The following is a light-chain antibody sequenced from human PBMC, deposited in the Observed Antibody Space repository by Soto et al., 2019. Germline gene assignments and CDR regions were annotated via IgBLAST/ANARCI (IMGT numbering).Light chain of an antibody. J-gene: IGLJ2*01. CDR2: EGS. CDR3: CSYAGSSMV. V-gene: IGLV2-23*01. Sequence: QSALTQPASVSGSPGQSITISCTGTSSDVGSYNLVSWYQQHPGKAPKLMIYEGSKRRSGVSNRFSGSKSGNTASLTISGLQAEDEADYYCCSYAGSSMVFGGGTQLTV. CDR1: SSDVGSYNL.